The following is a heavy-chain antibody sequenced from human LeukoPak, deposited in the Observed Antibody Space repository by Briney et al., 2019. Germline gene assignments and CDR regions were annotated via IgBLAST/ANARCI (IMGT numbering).Heavy chain of an antibody. CDR1: GFTFYNYA. J-gene: IGHJ4*02. CDR3: ARLPTFYYDSSGYHYDY. V-gene: IGHV3-23*01. Sequence: GGSLRLSCVASGFTFYNYAMSWVRQAPGRGLEWASSTAGSGISKDYADSVKGRFTISKDKSKNTLYLQMDNLRAEDTGVYFCARLPTFYYDSSGYHYDYWGQGTLVTVSS. D-gene: IGHD3-22*01. CDR2: TAGSGISK.